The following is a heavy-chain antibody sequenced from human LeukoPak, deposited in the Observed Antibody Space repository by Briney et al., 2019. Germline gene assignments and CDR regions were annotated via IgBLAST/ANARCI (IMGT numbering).Heavy chain of an antibody. Sequence: GALRLSCAASGFTFSSYAMSWVRQAPGKGLEWVSTINGGGVNTHYADSVGGRFTISRDNSKNTLFLQMNSLRDEDTAVYYCAEDLYSNYGPADYWGQGNLVTVSS. CDR3: AEDLYSNYGPADY. D-gene: IGHD4-11*01. J-gene: IGHJ4*02. V-gene: IGHV3-23*01. CDR2: INGGGVNT. CDR1: GFTFSSYA.